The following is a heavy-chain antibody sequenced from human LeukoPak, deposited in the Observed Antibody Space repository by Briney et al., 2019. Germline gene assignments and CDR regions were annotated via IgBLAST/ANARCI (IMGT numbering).Heavy chain of an antibody. V-gene: IGHV4-30-4*01. CDR2: ISYSGST. D-gene: IGHD1-20*01. J-gene: IGHJ4*02. CDR1: GGSISSSDYF. Sequence: SETLSLTCIVSGGSISSSDYFWSWIRQPPGKGLQWIGYISYSGSTYCNPSLKSRLTISLDTSKNQFSLNLTSVTAADTAVYYCARFITGTSAFDYWGQGTLVTVSS. CDR3: ARFITGTSAFDY.